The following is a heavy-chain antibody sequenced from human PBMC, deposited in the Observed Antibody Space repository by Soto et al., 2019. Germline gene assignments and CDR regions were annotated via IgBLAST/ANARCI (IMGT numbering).Heavy chain of an antibody. Sequence: ASVKVSCKTSGYFFTSHYIHWVRLAPGRGLEWMGRINPNNGDTNSPQKFQGGVTMTSDTSISTAYMEMSGLRSDDTALYYCAREINYGGGSFSLGLWGQGTLVTAPQ. CDR1: GYFFTSHY. CDR3: AREINYGGGSFSLGL. V-gene: IGHV1-2*06. D-gene: IGHD3-10*01. J-gene: IGHJ4*02. CDR2: INPNNGDT.